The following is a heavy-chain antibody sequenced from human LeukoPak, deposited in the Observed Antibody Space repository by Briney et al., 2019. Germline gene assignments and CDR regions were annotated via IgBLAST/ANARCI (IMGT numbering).Heavy chain of an antibody. D-gene: IGHD3-9*01. CDR3: ATADLTGYYGGDY. Sequence: GGSLRLSCAASAFTFSNYNMIWVRQAPGKGLEWVSSISSSATYIYYADTVKGRFTIPRDDAKHSLFLQMNSLGAEDTAVYYCATADLTGYYGGDYWGQGTLVTVSS. CDR2: ISSSATYI. J-gene: IGHJ4*02. CDR1: AFTFSNYN. V-gene: IGHV3-21*01.